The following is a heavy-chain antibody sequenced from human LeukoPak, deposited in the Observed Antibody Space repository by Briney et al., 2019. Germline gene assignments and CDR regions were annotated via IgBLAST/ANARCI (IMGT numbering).Heavy chain of an antibody. V-gene: IGHV1-2*02. CDR1: GYTFTGYY. CDR3: AREDIVVVPAATEYNWFDP. D-gene: IGHD2-2*01. Sequence: SVEVSCKASGYTFTGYYMHWVRQAPGQGLEWMGWINPNSGGTNYAQKFQGRVTMTRDTSISTAYMELSRLRSDDTAVYYCAREDIVVVPAATEYNWFDPWGQGTLVTVSS. J-gene: IGHJ5*02. CDR2: INPNSGGT.